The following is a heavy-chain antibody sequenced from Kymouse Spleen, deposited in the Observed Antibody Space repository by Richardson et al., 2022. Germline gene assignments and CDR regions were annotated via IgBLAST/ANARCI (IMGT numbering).Heavy chain of an antibody. CDR1: GGSISSSNW. CDR3: AREVSSIAVAGTTYYYYYGMDV. CDR2: IYHSGST. D-gene: IGHD6-19*01. Sequence: QVQLQESGPGLVKPSGTLSLTCAVSGGSISSSNWWSWVRQPPGKGLEWIGEIYHSGSTNYNPSLKSRVTISVDKSKNQFSLKLSSVTAADTAVYYCAREVSSIAVAGTTYYYYYGMDVWGQGTTVTVSS. J-gene: IGHJ6*02. V-gene: IGHV4-4*02.